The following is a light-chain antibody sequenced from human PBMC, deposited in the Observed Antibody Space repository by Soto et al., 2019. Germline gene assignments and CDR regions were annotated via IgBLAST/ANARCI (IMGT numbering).Light chain of an antibody. V-gene: IGKV1-5*03. Sequence: DVQMTQSPSTLSASVGDRVTITCRASQSISGWLAWYQQRPGKAPKLMIYKASTLETGVPSRFSGSGSGTEFTLTVSSLQPDDFATYYCHQYHNFPRTFGQGTKVDI. CDR3: HQYHNFPRT. J-gene: IGKJ1*01. CDR2: KAS. CDR1: QSISGW.